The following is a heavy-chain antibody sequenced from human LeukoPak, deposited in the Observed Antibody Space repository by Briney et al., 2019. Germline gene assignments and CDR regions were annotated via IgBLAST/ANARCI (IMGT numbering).Heavy chain of an antibody. D-gene: IGHD6-6*01. CDR3: AKRAAYSRSSLVLPFDAFDL. Sequence: GGSLRLSCAASGFIFKNYAMAWVRQPPGKGLEWVSVSSGSGTHTYYAASAKGRFTISRDNSNNTLYLQMSSLRAEDTAVYYCAKRAAYSRSSLVLPFDAFDLWGQGTMVTVSS. CDR2: SSGSGTHT. V-gene: IGHV3-23*01. CDR1: GFIFKNYA. J-gene: IGHJ3*01.